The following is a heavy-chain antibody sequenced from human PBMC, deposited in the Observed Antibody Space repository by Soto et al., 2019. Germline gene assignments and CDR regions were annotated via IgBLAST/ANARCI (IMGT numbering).Heavy chain of an antibody. J-gene: IGHJ4*01. D-gene: IGHD6-13*01. CDR3: ARYSAASGPYYFDY. Sequence: PETLSLTCTVSGDSIIRTHWRSWVRRPPGKGLEFIGETHHSRGTNYNPSLRSRVTMSLDKSKNQLSLILYSVTAADTGVYYCARYSAASGPYYFDYWGQGTLVT. V-gene: IGHV4-4*03. CDR1: GDSIIRTHW. CDR2: THHSRGT.